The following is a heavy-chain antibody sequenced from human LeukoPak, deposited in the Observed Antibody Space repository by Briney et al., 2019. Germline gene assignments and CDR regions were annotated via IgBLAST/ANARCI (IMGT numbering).Heavy chain of an antibody. CDR3: ARMYYDILTGYYVYFDY. J-gene: IGHJ4*02. D-gene: IGHD3-9*01. V-gene: IGHV4-39*07. CDR1: GGSISSSSYY. Sequence: SETLSLTCTVSGGSISSSSYYWGWIRQPPGKGLEWIGSIYYSGSTYYNPSLKSRVTITVDTSKNQFSLKLSSVTAADTAVYYCARMYYDILTGYYVYFDYWGQGTLVTVSS. CDR2: IYYSGST.